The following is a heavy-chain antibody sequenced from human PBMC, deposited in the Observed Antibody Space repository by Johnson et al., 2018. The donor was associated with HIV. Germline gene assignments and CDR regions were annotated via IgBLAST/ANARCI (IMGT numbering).Heavy chain of an antibody. Sequence: QVQLVESGGGVVQPGGSLRLSCAASGFTFSSYGMHWVRQAPGKGLEWVAFIRYDGSNKYYADSVKGRFPISRDNSKNTLYLQMNSLRAEDTAVYYCAKQLYDLNYDFWSGYPIWGQGTMVTVSS. CDR1: GFTFSSYG. CDR3: AKQLYDLNYDFWSGYPI. V-gene: IGHV3-30*02. D-gene: IGHD3-3*01. CDR2: IRYDGSNK. J-gene: IGHJ3*02.